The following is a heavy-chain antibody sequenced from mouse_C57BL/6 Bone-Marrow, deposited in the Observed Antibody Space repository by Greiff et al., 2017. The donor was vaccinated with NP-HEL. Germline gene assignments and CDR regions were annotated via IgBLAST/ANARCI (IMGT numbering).Heavy chain of an antibody. J-gene: IGHJ2*01. CDR1: GYTFTSYG. CDR2: IYPRSGNT. Sequence: VQRVESGAELARPGASVKLSCKASGYTFTSYGISWVKQRTGQGLEWIGEIYPRSGNTYYNEKFKGKATLTADKSSSTAYMELRSLTSEDSAVYFCARRASSGYPDYWGQGTTLTVSS. D-gene: IGHD3-2*02. CDR3: ARRASSGYPDY. V-gene: IGHV1-81*01.